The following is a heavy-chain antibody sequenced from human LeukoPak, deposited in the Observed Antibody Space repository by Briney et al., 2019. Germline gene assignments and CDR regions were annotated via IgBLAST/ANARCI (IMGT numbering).Heavy chain of an antibody. V-gene: IGHV1-69*05. CDR3: ARYFPNLTYFDP. CDR2: INPVFDTT. CDR1: GGTFTNFA. Sequence: GASVKVSCKASGGTFTNFAIAWLRQAPGRGLEWMGGINPVFDTTNYAQGFQDRFTITRDESTSTTYMELTSLRSDDTAVYYCARYFPNLTYFDPWGPGTLVTVSS. D-gene: IGHD1-14*01. J-gene: IGHJ5*02.